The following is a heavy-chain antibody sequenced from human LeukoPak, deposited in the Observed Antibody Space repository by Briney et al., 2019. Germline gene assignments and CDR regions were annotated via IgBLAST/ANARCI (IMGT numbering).Heavy chain of an antibody. D-gene: IGHD3-22*01. CDR2: IYHSGST. J-gene: IGHJ3*02. CDR3: ARTHTYDSSGYYYDDAFDI. V-gene: IGHV4-31*03. Sequence: SETLSLTCTVSGGSISNGGYYWSWIRQHPGKGLEWIGYIYHSGSTYYNPSLKSRLTLSIDTSKNQFSLKLSSVTAADAAVYYCARTHTYDSSGYYYDDAFDIWGQGTMVTVSS. CDR1: GGSISNGGYY.